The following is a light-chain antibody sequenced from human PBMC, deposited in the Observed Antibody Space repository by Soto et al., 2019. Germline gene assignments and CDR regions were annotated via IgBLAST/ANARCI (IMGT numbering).Light chain of an antibody. CDR1: QSVSSN. CDR3: QQYNNWHTVT. Sequence: EILMTQSPATLSVSPGERATLSCGASQSVSSNLAWYQQKPGQAPRLLIYGASTRATGIPARFSGSGSGTEFTLTISSLKSEDFAVYYCQQYNNWHTVTFGQGTKVDIK. V-gene: IGKV3D-15*01. J-gene: IGKJ1*01. CDR2: GAS.